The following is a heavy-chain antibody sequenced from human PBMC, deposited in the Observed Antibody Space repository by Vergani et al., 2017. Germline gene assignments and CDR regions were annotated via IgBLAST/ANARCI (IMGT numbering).Heavy chain of an antibody. CDR1: GFTFSSYA. D-gene: IGHD3-16*02. CDR2: ISGSGGST. Sequence: EVQLLESGGGLVQPGGSLRLSCAASGFTFSSYAMSWVRQAPGKGLEWVSAISGSGGSTYYADSVKGRFTISRDNAKNTLYLQMNSLIAEDTAVYYCAKDPLSHYSWFDPWGQGSLVTSSS. CDR3: AKDPLSHYSWFDP. V-gene: IGHV3-23*01. J-gene: IGHJ5*02.